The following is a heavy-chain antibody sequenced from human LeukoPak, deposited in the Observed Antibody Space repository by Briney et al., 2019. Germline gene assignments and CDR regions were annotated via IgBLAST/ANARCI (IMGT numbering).Heavy chain of an antibody. J-gene: IGHJ4*02. CDR2: IYYSGST. CDR1: GVSFSSYY. D-gene: IGHD3-16*02. V-gene: IGHV4-59*01. CDR3: ARSPADYVWGSYRYSGYFDY. Sequence: SGTLSLTCAVSGVSFSSYYMSWVRQPPGKGLEWVRDIYYSGSTNYNPSLKSRVNISVDTSKNQFSLKLSSENAADTAVYYCARSPADYVWGSYRYSGYFDYWGQGTLVTVSS.